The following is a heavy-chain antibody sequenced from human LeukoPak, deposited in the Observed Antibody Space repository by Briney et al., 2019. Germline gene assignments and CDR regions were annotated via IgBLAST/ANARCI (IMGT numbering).Heavy chain of an antibody. CDR2: IYHSGST. V-gene: IGHV4-59*01. Sequence: SETLSLTCIVSGVSISNYYWSWIRQPPGKGLEWIGHIYHSGSTNYNPSLKSRVTISVDTSKNQFSLKLSSVTAADTAVYYCARVRGSFHQHLDYWGQGTLVTVSS. J-gene: IGHJ4*02. CDR3: ARVRGSFHQHLDY. CDR1: GVSISNYY. D-gene: IGHD1-26*01.